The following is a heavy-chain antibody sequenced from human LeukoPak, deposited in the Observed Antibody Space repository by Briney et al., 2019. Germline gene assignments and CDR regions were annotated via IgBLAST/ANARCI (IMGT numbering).Heavy chain of an antibody. V-gene: IGHV4-59*01. CDR1: GGSISSYY. CDR3: ARAHVVTGIFRFDP. J-gene: IGHJ5*02. Sequence: SETLSLTCTVSGGSISSYYRSWIRQPPGKGLEWIGYIYYSGSTNYNPSLKSRVTISVDTSKNQFSLKLSSVTAADTAVYYCARAHVVTGIFRFDPWGQGTLVTVSS. CDR2: IYYSGST. D-gene: IGHD2-15*01.